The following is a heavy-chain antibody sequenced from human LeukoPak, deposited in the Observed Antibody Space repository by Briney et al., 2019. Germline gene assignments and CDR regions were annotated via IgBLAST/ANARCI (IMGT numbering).Heavy chain of an antibody. V-gene: IGHV3-30*18. CDR2: ISYDGNSK. CDR1: GFTFSNYG. D-gene: IGHD5-18*01. J-gene: IGHJ4*02. Sequence: GGSLRLSCAASGFTFSNYGIHWVRQAPGKGLEWVAIISYDGNSKYYADSVKGRFTISRDNSKNTLYLQMNSLRAEDTAMYYCAKDTGYNYGAFDYWGQGTLVTVSS. CDR3: AKDTGYNYGAFDY.